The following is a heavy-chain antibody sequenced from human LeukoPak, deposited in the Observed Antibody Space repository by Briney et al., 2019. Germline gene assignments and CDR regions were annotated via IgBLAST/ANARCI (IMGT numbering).Heavy chain of an antibody. Sequence: PRGSLRPSCAASGFISSNFAMHWVRQAPGKGLEWVAVISNDGSNEYYADSVKGRFTISRDNSKNTLYLQMNRLRVEDTAVYYCARDPERDYDSSAYYDSGYFDYWGQGALVTVSS. V-gene: IGHV3-30*04. CDR1: GFISSNFA. J-gene: IGHJ4*02. D-gene: IGHD3-22*01. CDR2: ISNDGSNE. CDR3: ARDPERDYDSSAYYDSGYFDY.